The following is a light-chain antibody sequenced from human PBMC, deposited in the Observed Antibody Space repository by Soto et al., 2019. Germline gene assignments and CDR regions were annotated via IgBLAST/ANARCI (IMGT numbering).Light chain of an antibody. V-gene: IGLV2-8*01. J-gene: IGLJ2*01. Sequence: QSVLTQPPSASGSPGQSVAISCTGTSSDVGGYNYVSWYQQHPGKAPKLIIYEVTKRPSGVPDRFSGSKSGNTASLTVSGXXAXXXXXYYCSSYGGSANLVFGGGTKLTVL. CDR1: SSDVGGYNY. CDR3: SSYGGSANLV. CDR2: EVT.